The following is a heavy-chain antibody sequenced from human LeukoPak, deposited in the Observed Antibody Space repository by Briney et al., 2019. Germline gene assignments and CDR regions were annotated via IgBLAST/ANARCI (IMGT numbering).Heavy chain of an antibody. CDR1: GFTFSSYA. J-gene: IGHJ3*02. CDR3: AKGWTVEMATRLGLGDAFDI. D-gene: IGHD5-24*01. V-gene: IGHV3-23*01. Sequence: GGSLRLSCAASGFTFSSYAMSWVRQAPGKGLEWVSAISGSGGSTYYADSVKGRFTISRDNSKNTLYLQMNSLRAEDTAVYYCAKGWTVEMATRLGLGDAFDIWGQGTMVTVSS. CDR2: ISGSGGST.